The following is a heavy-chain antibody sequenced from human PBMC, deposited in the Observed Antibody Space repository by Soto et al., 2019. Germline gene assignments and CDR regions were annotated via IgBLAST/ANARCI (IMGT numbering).Heavy chain of an antibody. D-gene: IGHD2-2*01. CDR1: GASVNSGNYY. CDR3: ARDRAAAIGYYYYYGMDV. V-gene: IGHV4-61*01. Sequence: QVQLQESGPGLVKPSETLSLTCTVSGASVNSGNYYWSWIRQPPGKALEWIGYIYYSGSTNYNPSLKSRVTISLDTSKNQFSLNLSSVTAADTAVYFCARDRAAAIGYYYYYGMDVWGQGTTVTVSS. J-gene: IGHJ6*02. CDR2: IYYSGST.